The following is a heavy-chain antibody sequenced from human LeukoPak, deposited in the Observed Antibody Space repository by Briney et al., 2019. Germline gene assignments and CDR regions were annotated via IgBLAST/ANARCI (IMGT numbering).Heavy chain of an antibody. CDR3: ARSQLTGSGSYYLAY. CDR1: GDSFTSVTDY. J-gene: IGHJ4*02. D-gene: IGHD3-10*01. V-gene: IGHV4-39*07. CDR2: INHSGST. Sequence: SETLSLTCTVSGDSFTSVTDYWAWIRQPPGKGLEWIGEINHSGSTNYNPSHKSRVTISVDTSKNQFSLKLSSVTAADTAVYYCARSQLTGSGSYYLAYWGQGTLVIVSS.